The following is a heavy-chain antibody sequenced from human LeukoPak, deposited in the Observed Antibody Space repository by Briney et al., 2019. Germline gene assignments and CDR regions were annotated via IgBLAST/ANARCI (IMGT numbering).Heavy chain of an antibody. Sequence: ETLSLTCTVSGYSISSDYYWGWVRQAPGKGLEWVSVIYIDGSTYYADSVKGRFTISRDNSKNTLYLQMNGLRAEDTAFYYCARDRSSGSREIWGQGTLVTVSS. CDR3: ARDRSSGSREI. V-gene: IGHV3-53*01. J-gene: IGHJ4*02. CDR1: GYSISSDYY. CDR2: IYIDGST. D-gene: IGHD6-19*01.